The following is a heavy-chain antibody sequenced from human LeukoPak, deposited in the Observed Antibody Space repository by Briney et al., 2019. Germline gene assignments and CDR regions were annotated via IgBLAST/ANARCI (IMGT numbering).Heavy chain of an antibody. J-gene: IGHJ4*02. CDR3: ARRDSSGWPYYFDY. D-gene: IGHD6-19*01. Sequence: SETLSLTCTVSGGSISSSSYYWGWIRQPPGKGLEWIGSIYYSGSTYYNPSLKSRVTISVDTSKNQFSLKLSSVSAADTAVYYCARRDSSGWPYYFDYWGQGTLVTVSS. V-gene: IGHV4-39*01. CDR1: GGSISSSSYY. CDR2: IYYSGST.